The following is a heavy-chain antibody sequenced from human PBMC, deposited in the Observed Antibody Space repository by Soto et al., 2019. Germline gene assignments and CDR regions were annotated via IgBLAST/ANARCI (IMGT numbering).Heavy chain of an antibody. V-gene: IGHV6-1*01. CDR2: TYYRSKWYN. Sequence: SQTLSLTCAISGDSVSSNSAAWNWIRQSPSRGLEWLGRTYYRSKWYNDYAVSVKSRITINPDTSKNQFSLQLNSVTPEDTAVYYCVRGGYSRSWYCNLDGMDVWGQGTTVTVS. CDR1: GDSVSSNSAA. CDR3: VRGGYSRSWYCNLDGMDV. D-gene: IGHD6-13*01. J-gene: IGHJ6*02.